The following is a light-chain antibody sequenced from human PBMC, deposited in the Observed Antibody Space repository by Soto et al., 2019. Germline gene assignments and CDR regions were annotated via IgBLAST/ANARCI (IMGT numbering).Light chain of an antibody. J-gene: IGLJ2*01. CDR2: GVT. Sequence: QSALTQPASVSGPPGQSITISCTGTSSDVGGYNYVSWYQQHPGKAPKLMIYGVTNRPSGVSNRFSGSKSGNTASLTISGLQAEDEADYYCSSYTSSTTLSVVFGGGTKVTVL. CDR3: SSYTSSTTLSVV. V-gene: IGLV2-14*01. CDR1: SSDVGGYNY.